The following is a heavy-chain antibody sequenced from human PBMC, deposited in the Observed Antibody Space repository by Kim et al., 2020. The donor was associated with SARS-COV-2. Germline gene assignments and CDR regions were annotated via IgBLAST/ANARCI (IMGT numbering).Heavy chain of an antibody. Sequence: NPSLKSRVTMSVDTSKNQFYLSLSSVTAADTAAYYCASVYFGRSYPAFDSWGQGTLVTVSS. V-gene: IGHV4-34*01. J-gene: IGHJ4*02. CDR3: ASVYFGRSYPAFDS. D-gene: IGHD1-26*01.